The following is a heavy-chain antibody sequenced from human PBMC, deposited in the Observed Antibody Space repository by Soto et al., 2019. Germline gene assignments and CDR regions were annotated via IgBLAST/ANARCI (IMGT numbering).Heavy chain of an antibody. Sequence: SQTLSLTCAISGYSVSSNSAAWKWIRQSPSRGLEWLGRTYYRSEWFTDYAVSVKSRIIINPDTSKNQFSLQLNSVTPEDTAVYYCARSIGGFFDFWGQGTLVTVGS. CDR2: TYYRSEWFT. V-gene: IGHV6-1*01. CDR3: ARSIGGFFDF. D-gene: IGHD5-12*01. J-gene: IGHJ4*02. CDR1: GYSVSSNSAA.